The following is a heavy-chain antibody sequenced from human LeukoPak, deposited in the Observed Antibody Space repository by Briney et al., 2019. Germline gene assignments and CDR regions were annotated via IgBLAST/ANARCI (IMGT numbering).Heavy chain of an antibody. D-gene: IGHD6-19*01. CDR2: INPNSGGT. J-gene: IGHJ1*01. CDR3: ARTYSSGWYDAVYFQH. CDR1: GYTFTGYY. V-gene: IGHV1-2*02. Sequence: ASVKVSCKASGYTFTGYYMHCVRQAPGQGLEWVGWINPNSGGTNYAQKFQGRVTMTRDTSISTAYMELSRLRSDDTAVYYCARTYSSGWYDAVYFQHWGQGTLVTVSS.